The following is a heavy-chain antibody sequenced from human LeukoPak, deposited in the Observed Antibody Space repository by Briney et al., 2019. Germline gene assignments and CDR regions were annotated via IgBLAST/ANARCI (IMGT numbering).Heavy chain of an antibody. Sequence: PSETLSLTCTVSGGSTSSGDYYWSWIRQPPGKGLEWIGYIHYTGSTYYNPSLKSRVTISVDTSKNQFSLKLSSVIAADTAVYSCARGNIVIVPAALYFDYWGQGTLVTVSS. CDR2: IHYTGST. J-gene: IGHJ4*02. CDR3: ARGNIVIVPAALYFDY. D-gene: IGHD2-2*01. V-gene: IGHV4-30-4*01. CDR1: GGSTSSGDYY.